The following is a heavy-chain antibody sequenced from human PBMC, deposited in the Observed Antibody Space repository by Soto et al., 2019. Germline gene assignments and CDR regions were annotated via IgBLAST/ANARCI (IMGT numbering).Heavy chain of an antibody. V-gene: IGHV4-31*03. CDR2: IYYSGST. Sequence: SETLSLTCTVSGGSISSGGYYWSWIRQHPGKGLEWIGYIYYSGSTYYNPSLKSRVTISVDTSKNQFSLKLSSVTAADTAVYYCARFSSIAALPSVADYWGQGTMVTVYS. CDR1: GGSISSGGYY. D-gene: IGHD6-6*01. J-gene: IGHJ4*02. CDR3: ARFSSIAALPSVADY.